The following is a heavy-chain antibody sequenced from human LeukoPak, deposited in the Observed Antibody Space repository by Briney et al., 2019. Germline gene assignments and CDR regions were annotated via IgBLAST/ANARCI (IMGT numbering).Heavy chain of an antibody. CDR1: GYTFTGYY. D-gene: IGHD3/OR15-3a*01. Sequence: ASVTVSCTASGYTFTGYYMHWVRQAPGQGLEWMGWINPNSGGTNYAQKFQGWVTMTRDTSISTAYMELSRLRSDDTAVYYCARSFAFWTRYYFDYWGQGTLVTVSS. CDR3: ARSFAFWTRYYFDY. V-gene: IGHV1-2*04. CDR2: INPNSGGT. J-gene: IGHJ4*02.